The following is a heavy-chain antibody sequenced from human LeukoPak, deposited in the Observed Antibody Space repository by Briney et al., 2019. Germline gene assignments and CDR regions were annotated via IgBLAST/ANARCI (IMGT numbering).Heavy chain of an antibody. CDR2: IIPILGIA. D-gene: IGHD3-3*01. CDR3: ARDSPATPEYYDFWSGYLYYFDY. J-gene: IGHJ4*02. Sequence: ASVKVSCKASGYTFTSYAISWVRQAPGQGLEWMGRIIPILGIANYAQKFQGRVTITADKSTSTAYMELSSLRSEDTAVYYCARDSPATPEYYDFWSGYLYYFDYWGQGTLVTVSS. V-gene: IGHV1-69*04. CDR1: GYTFTSYA.